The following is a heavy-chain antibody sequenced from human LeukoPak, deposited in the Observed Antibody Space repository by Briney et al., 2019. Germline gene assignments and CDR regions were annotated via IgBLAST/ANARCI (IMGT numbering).Heavy chain of an antibody. Sequence: GASVKVSCKASGYPFTSYDINWVRQATGQGPEWMGWMNPNSGNTGYAQKFQGRVTMTRDNSIRTAYMELSSLRSDDTAVYYCVRGDLSTTVINHAFDLWGQGTLVTVSS. D-gene: IGHD4-17*01. CDR3: VRGDLSTTVINHAFDL. J-gene: IGHJ3*01. CDR2: MNPNSGNT. CDR1: GYPFTSYD. V-gene: IGHV1-8*01.